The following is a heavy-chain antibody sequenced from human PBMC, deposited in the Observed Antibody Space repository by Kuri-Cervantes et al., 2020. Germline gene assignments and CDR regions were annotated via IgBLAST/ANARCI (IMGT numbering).Heavy chain of an antibody. CDR2: ISSSSSYI. CDR3: AKALGSSSWFFDY. J-gene: IGHJ4*02. CDR1: GFTFSSYS. Sequence: GESLKISCAASGFTFSSYSMNWVRQAPGKGLEWVPSISSSSSYIYYADSVKGRFTISRDNAKNSLYLQMNSLRAEDTALYYCAKALGSSSWFFDYWGQGTLVTVSS. V-gene: IGHV3-21*04. D-gene: IGHD6-13*01.